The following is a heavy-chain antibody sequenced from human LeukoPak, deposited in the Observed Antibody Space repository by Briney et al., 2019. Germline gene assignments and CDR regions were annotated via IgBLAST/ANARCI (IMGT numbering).Heavy chain of an antibody. CDR3: ARNWNNYFDY. V-gene: IGHV3-30*02. J-gene: IGHJ4*02. D-gene: IGHD1/OR15-1a*01. CDR1: GFTFTTYG. Sequence: GGSLRLSCAASGFTFTTYGMHWVRQAPGKGLEWVPFIRYDGSNKYYIDSVKGRFTTSRDNSKNTLYLQMNSLRVEDTAVYYCARNWNNYFDYWAQGTLVTVSA. CDR2: IRYDGSNK.